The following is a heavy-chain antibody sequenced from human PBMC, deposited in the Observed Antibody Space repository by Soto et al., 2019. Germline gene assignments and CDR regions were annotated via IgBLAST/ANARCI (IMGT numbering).Heavy chain of an antibody. CDR3: ARREVGTTNDY. J-gene: IGHJ4*02. CDR1: GGYISNSHYY. CDR2: INHIGST. D-gene: IGHD5-12*01. V-gene: IGHV4-39*01. Sequence: PSETLSLTCTVSGGYISNSHYYWGWIRQPPGMGLEWVGTINHIGSTYYSPSLKSRVTISGDTSNNQFSLRLTSATAADTAVYYCARREVGTTNDYWGQGTLVTVSS.